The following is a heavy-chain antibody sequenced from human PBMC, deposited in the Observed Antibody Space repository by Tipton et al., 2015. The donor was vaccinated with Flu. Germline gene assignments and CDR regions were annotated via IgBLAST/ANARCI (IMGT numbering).Heavy chain of an antibody. J-gene: IGHJ6*02. CDR3: ARDQGFGDGLTYDYYAMDV. D-gene: IGHD3-10*01. V-gene: IGHV4-31*03. CDR1: GGSISSGGAY. Sequence: TLSLTCPVSGGSISSGGAYWSWFRQLPGKGLEWIGCIYYSGSTYYNSSLRSRLTISVDTSRNLFSLNLNSVTAADTAIYYCARDQGFGDGLTYDYYAMDVWGQGTTVTVSS. CDR2: IYYSGST.